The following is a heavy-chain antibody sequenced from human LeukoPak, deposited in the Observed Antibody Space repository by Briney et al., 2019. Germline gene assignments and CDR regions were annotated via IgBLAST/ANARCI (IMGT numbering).Heavy chain of an antibody. J-gene: IGHJ6*02. CDR3: VRDSRYCPVV. V-gene: IGHV3-74*01. CDR1: GFTFSSYW. D-gene: IGHD2-8*02. Sequence: PGGSLRLSCAASGFTFSSYWMHWVRQAPGKGLVWVSRLISDGSSASYADSVKGRFTISRDNTKNILYLQMNSLRAEDTAVYYCVRDSRYCPVVWGQGTTVTVSS. CDR2: LISDGSSA.